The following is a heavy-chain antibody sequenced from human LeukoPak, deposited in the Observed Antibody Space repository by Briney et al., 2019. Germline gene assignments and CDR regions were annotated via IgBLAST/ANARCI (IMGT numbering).Heavy chain of an antibody. CDR3: VSNWYDYYYGMDV. D-gene: IGHD7-27*01. CDR2: IIPILGIA. Sequence: ASVKVSCKASGGTFSSYAISWVRQAPGQGHEWMGRIIPILGIANYAQKFQGRVTITADKSTSTAYMELSSLRSEDTAVYYCVSNWYDYYYGMDVWGQGTTVTVSS. V-gene: IGHV1-69*04. CDR1: GGTFSSYA. J-gene: IGHJ6*02.